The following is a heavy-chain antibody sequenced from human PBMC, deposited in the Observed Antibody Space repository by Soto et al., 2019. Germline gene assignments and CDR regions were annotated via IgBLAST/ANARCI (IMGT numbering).Heavy chain of an antibody. CDR3: ARPNSSSGQPYYYYGMDV. D-gene: IGHD6-6*01. Sequence: SETLSLTCTVSGGSISSSSYYWGWIRQPPGKGLEWIGSIYYSGSTYYNPPLKSRVTISVDTSKNQFSLKLSSVTAADTAVYYCARPNSSSGQPYYYYGMDVWGQGTTVTVSS. J-gene: IGHJ6*02. V-gene: IGHV4-39*01. CDR2: IYYSGST. CDR1: GGSISSSSYY.